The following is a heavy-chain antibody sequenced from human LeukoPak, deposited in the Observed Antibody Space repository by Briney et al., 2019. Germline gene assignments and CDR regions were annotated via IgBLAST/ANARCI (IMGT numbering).Heavy chain of an antibody. J-gene: IGHJ4*02. CDR2: VNHRGTT. D-gene: IGHD4-23*01. CDR3: ARDPTTVVTLPYYFDF. Sequence: SETLPLTCAVYGGSFTGHHWNWIRQSAGKGLEWIGEVNHRGTTNYNPSLKSRVTISVDTSKNQFFLKLTSVTAADTAVYYCARDPTTVVTLPYYFDFWGQGTLVTVSS. V-gene: IGHV4-34*01. CDR1: GGSFTGHH.